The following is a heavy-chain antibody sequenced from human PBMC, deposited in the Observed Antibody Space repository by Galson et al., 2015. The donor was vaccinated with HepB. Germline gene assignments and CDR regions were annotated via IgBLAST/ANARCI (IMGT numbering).Heavy chain of an antibody. J-gene: IGHJ1*01. V-gene: IGHV1-69*13. Sequence: SVKVSCKASGGTFSSYAISWVRQAPGQGLEWMGGIIPIFGTANYAQKFQGRVTITADESTSTAYMELSSLRSEDTAVYYCARDSSADCSSTSCYPAYFQHWGQGTLVTVSS. D-gene: IGHD2-2*01. CDR1: GGTFSSYA. CDR2: IIPIFGTA. CDR3: ARDSSADCSSTSCYPAYFQH.